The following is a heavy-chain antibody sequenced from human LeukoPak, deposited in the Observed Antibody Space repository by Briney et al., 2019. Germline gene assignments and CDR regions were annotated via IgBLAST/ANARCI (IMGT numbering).Heavy chain of an antibody. V-gene: IGHV4-34*01. Sequence: SETLSLTCAVYGGSFSGYYWSWIRQPPGKGLEWIGEINHSGSTNYNPSLKSRVTISVDTSKNRFSLKLSSVTAADTAVYYCARSTTTVTTSFRFDPWGQGTLVTVSS. CDR1: GGSFSGYY. J-gene: IGHJ5*02. CDR3: ARSTTTVTTSFRFDP. CDR2: INHSGST. D-gene: IGHD4-17*01.